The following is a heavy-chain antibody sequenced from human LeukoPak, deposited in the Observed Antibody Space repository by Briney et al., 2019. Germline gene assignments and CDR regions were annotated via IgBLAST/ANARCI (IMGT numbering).Heavy chain of an antibody. J-gene: IGHJ4*02. CDR3: AKDWSCDY. CDR1: GFTFSSHA. CDR2: ISDRGDKT. D-gene: IGHD1-26*01. Sequence: PGGSLRLSCAASGFTFSSHAMTWVRQAPGKGLEWVSAISDRGDKTHYADSVKGRFTISRDNYKNTLYRQMSSLRAEATAIYYCAKDWSCDYWGQGTLVSVSS. V-gene: IGHV3-23*01.